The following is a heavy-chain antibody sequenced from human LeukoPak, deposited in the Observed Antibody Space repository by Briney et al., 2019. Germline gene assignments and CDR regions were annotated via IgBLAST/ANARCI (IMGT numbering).Heavy chain of an antibody. Sequence: PSETLSLTCAVSGVSISSGAYSWNWMRQPPGKGLEWIGYIYHSGSTFHNPSLKSRVTLSVDRSKNHFSLRLSSVTAADTAVYYCAREVVPAATAYYYMDVWGKGTTVTVSS. D-gene: IGHD2-2*01. J-gene: IGHJ6*03. V-gene: IGHV4-30-2*01. CDR2: IYHSGST. CDR1: GVSISSGAYS. CDR3: AREVVPAATAYYYMDV.